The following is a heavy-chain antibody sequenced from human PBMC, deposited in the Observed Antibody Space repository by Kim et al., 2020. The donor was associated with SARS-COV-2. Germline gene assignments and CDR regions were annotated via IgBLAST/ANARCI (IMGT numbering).Heavy chain of an antibody. J-gene: IGHJ4*02. CDR3: AKTHRYYYDSSGSAFDY. Sequence: GGSLRLSCAASGFTFSSYAMSWVRQAPGKGLEWVSAISGSGVGTYYADSVQGRFTISRDNSKNTLYLQMNSLRAEDTAVYYCAKTHRYYYDSSGSAFDYCGQGTLVTVSS. CDR2: ISGSGVGT. V-gene: IGHV3-23*01. CDR1: GFTFSSYA. D-gene: IGHD3-22*01.